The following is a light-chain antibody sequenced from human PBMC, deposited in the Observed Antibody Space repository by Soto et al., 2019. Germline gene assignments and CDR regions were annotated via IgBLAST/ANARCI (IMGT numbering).Light chain of an antibody. CDR1: QGISSY. Sequence: DIQLTQSPSFLSASVVARATSTCRASQGISSYLAWYQQKPGKAPKLLIYAASTLQSGVPSRFSGSGSGTEFTLTISSLQPEAFATYYCQQLNSYPRTFGQGTKVDIK. CDR2: AAS. CDR3: QQLNSYPRT. J-gene: IGKJ1*01. V-gene: IGKV1-9*01.